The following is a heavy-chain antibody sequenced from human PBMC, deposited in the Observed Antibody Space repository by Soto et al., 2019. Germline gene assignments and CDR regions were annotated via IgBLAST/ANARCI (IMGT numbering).Heavy chain of an antibody. CDR1: GFAFSGYS. V-gene: IGHV3-48*01. J-gene: IGHJ4*02. Sequence: PGGSLRLSCAASGFAFSGYSLNWVRQPPGKGLEWVSYISTSGSTVHYADSVRGRFTISRDNAKNTLYLQMNSLRAEDTAAYYCARDVGFHYDKLDCWGQGTLVTVSS. CDR3: ARDVGFHYDKLDC. D-gene: IGHD3-16*01. CDR2: ISTSGSTV.